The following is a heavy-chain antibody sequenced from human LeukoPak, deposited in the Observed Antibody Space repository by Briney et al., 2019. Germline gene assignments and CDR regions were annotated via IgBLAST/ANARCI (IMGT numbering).Heavy chain of an antibody. J-gene: IGHJ4*02. CDR2: VSLTGLT. D-gene: IGHD2-8*01. CDR1: GGSITRTNW. V-gene: IGHV4-4*02. CDR3: TRENGAFSPFGY. Sequence: PSETLSLTCGVSGGSITRTNWWSWVRQPPGQGLEWIGEVSLTGLTNYNSSLSSRVIMALDTSKNHLSLNLTSVTAADTAVYYCTRENGAFSPFGYWGQGTLVTVPS.